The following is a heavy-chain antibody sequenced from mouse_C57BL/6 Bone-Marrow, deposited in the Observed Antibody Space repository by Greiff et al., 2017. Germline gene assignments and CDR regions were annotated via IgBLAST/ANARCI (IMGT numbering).Heavy chain of an antibody. J-gene: IGHJ2*01. V-gene: IGHV1-81*01. D-gene: IGHD1-1*01. CDR1: GYTFTSYG. Sequence: QVQLQQPGAELARPGASVKLSCKASGYTFTSYGISWVKQRPGQGLEWIGEIYPTSGNTYYNEKFKGKATLTADKSSSTAYMELRSLTSEDSAVYYCARHYYSSSRIDYWGQGTTLTVSS. CDR3: ARHYYSSSRIDY. CDR2: IYPTSGNT.